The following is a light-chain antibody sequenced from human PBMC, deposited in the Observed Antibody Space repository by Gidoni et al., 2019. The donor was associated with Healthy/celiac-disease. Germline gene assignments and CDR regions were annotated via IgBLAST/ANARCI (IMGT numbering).Light chain of an antibody. V-gene: IGKV3-20*01. CDR1: QSVSSSY. Sequence: EIVLTQSPGTLSLSPGERATLSCRASQSVSSSYLAWYQQKPGQAPRLLIYGASSMATGIPDRFSGIWSGTYFTLTISRLEPEVFAVYYCQQYGSSPRITFGHGTRLEI. CDR2: GAS. CDR3: QQYGSSPRIT. J-gene: IGKJ5*01.